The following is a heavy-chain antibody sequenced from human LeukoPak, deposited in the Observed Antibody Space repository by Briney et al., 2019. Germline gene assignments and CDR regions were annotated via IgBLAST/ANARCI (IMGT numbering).Heavy chain of an antibody. Sequence: GGSLRLSCAASGFTVSSNYMSWVRQAPGKGLEWVSVIYSGGSTYYADSVKVRFTISRDNSKNTLYLQMNSLRAEATAAYYCARGNGGAAAVHGDYWDQGTLVTVSS. CDR1: GFTVSSNY. D-gene: IGHD6-13*01. CDR3: ARGNGGAAAVHGDY. V-gene: IGHV3-66*01. CDR2: IYSGGST. J-gene: IGHJ4*02.